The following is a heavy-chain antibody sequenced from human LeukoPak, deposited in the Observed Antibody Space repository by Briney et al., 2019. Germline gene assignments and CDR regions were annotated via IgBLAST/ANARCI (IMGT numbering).Heavy chain of an antibody. J-gene: IGHJ4*02. CDR2: IISDGSST. D-gene: IGHD5-12*01. CDR3: ARGGYEPFDY. V-gene: IGHV3-74*03. CDR1: GFTFSSYW. Sequence: GGSLRLSCAASGFTFSSYWMYWVRQAPGKGLVWVSRIISDGSSTKYADSVKGRFTISRDNAKNTLYLQMNSLRVEDTAVYYCARGGYEPFDYWGQGTLVTVSS.